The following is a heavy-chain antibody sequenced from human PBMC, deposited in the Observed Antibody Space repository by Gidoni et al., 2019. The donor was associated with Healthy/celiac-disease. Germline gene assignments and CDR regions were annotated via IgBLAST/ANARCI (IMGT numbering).Heavy chain of an antibody. CDR1: GFTFSSYA. D-gene: IGHD5-18*01. CDR2: ISYDGSNK. J-gene: IGHJ3*02. V-gene: IGHV3-30*04. CDR3: ARSGYSYGYPYGGLDAFDI. Sequence: QVQLVESGGGVVQPGRSLRLSCAASGFTFSSYAMHWVRQAPGKGLEWLAVISYDGSNKYYADSVKGRFTISRDNSKNTLYLQMNSLRAEDTAVYYCARSGYSYGYPYGGLDAFDIWGQGTMVTVSS.